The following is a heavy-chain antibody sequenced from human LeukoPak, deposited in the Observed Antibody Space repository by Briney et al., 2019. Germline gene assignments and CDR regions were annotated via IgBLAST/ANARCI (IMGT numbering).Heavy chain of an antibody. CDR2: IWYDGSNK. CDR1: GFTFSSYG. J-gene: IGHJ4*02. D-gene: IGHD1-1*01. CDR3: ARGGLQPNDLDY. V-gene: IGHV3-33*01. Sequence: PGGSLRLSCVASGFTFSSYGMHWVRQTPGKGLEWVAVIWYDGSNKYYVDSVKGRFTISRDNSKNTQYLQMNSLRVEDTAVYYCARGGLQPNDLDYWGQGTLVTVSS.